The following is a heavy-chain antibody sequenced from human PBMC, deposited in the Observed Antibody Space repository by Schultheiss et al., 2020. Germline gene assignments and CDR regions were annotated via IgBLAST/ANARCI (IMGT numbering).Heavy chain of an antibody. CDR2: ISGSGAST. CDR1: GFTFSSYA. J-gene: IGHJ4*02. D-gene: IGHD4-17*01. V-gene: IGHV3-23*01. Sequence: GGSLRLSCAASGFTFSSYAMSWVRQAPGKGLEWVSGISGSGASTYYADSVKGWFTISRDNSKNTLFLQMNSLRAEDTAVYYCAKDWTVTSSLSLDVWGQGTLVTVSS. CDR3: AKDWTVTSSLSLDV.